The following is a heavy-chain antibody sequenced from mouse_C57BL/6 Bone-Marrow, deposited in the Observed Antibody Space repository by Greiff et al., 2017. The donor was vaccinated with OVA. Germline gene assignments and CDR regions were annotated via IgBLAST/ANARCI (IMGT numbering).Heavy chain of an antibody. Sequence: EVQLQESGGGLVQPGGSLSLSCAASGFTFTDYYMSWVRQPPGKALEWLGFIRNKANGYTTEYSASVKGRFTISRDNSQSILYLQMNALRAEDSATYDCARANSSSYWYFDVWGTGTTVTVSS. CDR3: ARANSSSYWYFDV. CDR2: IRNKANGYTT. D-gene: IGHD1-1*01. J-gene: IGHJ1*03. CDR1: GFTFTDYY. V-gene: IGHV7-3*01.